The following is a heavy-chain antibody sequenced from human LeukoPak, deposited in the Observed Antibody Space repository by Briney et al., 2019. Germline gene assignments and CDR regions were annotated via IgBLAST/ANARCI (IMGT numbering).Heavy chain of an antibody. CDR1: GGSISSYY. Sequence: SETLSLTCTVSGGSISSYYWSWIRQPPGKGLEWIGYIYYTGSTNYNPSLKSRVAISVDTSKNQFSLKLSSVTAADTAVYYCARGPPDLYDSSGYYYDYWGQGTLVTVSS. V-gene: IGHV4-59*12. CDR3: ARGPPDLYDSSGYYYDY. CDR2: IYYTGST. J-gene: IGHJ4*02. D-gene: IGHD3-22*01.